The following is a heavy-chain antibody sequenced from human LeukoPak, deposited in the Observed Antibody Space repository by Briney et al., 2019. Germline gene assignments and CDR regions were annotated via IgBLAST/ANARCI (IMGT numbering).Heavy chain of an antibody. Sequence: GGTLRLSCAASGFTFSIYEMMWVRQAPGKGREWVSYISCSGSTIYYADSVKGRFTISGDNDKNSLYLQMNSLRDEDTAVYYCARERIDYDSSGSHYYFDYWGQGTLVTVSS. CDR1: GFTFSIYE. V-gene: IGHV3-48*03. CDR2: ISCSGSTI. CDR3: ARERIDYDSSGSHYYFDY. J-gene: IGHJ4*02. D-gene: IGHD3-22*01.